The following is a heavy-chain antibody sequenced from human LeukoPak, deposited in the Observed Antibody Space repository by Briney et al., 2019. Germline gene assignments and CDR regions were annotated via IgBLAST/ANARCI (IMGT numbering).Heavy chain of an antibody. D-gene: IGHD3-22*01. CDR2: ISSSGSTI. V-gene: IGHV3-48*03. CDR3: AKDPFLGYYYDSSGYYDY. Sequence: PGGSLRLSCAASGFTFSSYEMNWVRQAPGKGLEWVSYISSSGSTIYYADSVKGRFTISRDNSKNTLYLQMNSLRAEDTAVYYRAKDPFLGYYYDSSGYYDYWGQGTLVTVSS. CDR1: GFTFSSYE. J-gene: IGHJ4*02.